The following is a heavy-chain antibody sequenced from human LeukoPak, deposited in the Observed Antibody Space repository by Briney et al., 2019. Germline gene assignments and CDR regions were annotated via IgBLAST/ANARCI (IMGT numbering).Heavy chain of an antibody. V-gene: IGHV5-51*07. J-gene: IGHJ4*02. CDR2: IYPADSDT. CDR3: ARQSVAVSGIFDY. D-gene: IGHD6-19*01. CDR1: GYSFTAYW. Sequence: GESLQISCKGSGYSFTAYWIGWVHQMPGKGLEWMGIIYPADSDTRYSPSFQGQVIISADKSITTAYLQWSSLKASDTAIYYCARQSVAVSGIFDYWGQGTLVTVSS.